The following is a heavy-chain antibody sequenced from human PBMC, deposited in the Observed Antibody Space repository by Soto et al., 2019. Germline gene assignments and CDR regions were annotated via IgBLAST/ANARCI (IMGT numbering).Heavy chain of an antibody. V-gene: IGHV3-64*01. CDR2: ISSNGGST. Sequence: EVQLVESGGGLVQPGGSLRLSCAASGFTFSSYAMHWVRQAPGKGLEYVSAISSNGGSTYYANSVKGRFTISRDNSKNTLDLQMGSLRAEDMAVYYCARDGLRQYAFDIWGQGKMVTVSS. J-gene: IGHJ3*02. D-gene: IGHD4-17*01. CDR1: GFTFSSYA. CDR3: ARDGLRQYAFDI.